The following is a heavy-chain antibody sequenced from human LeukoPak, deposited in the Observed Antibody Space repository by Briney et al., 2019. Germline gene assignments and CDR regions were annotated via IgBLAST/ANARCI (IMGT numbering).Heavy chain of an antibody. CDR1: GGSISNYY. J-gene: IGHJ3*01. CDR2: IYYTGST. Sequence: SETLSLTCTVSGGSISNYYWTWIRQPPGKGLEWFGYIYYTGSTNYNPSLKSRVTISVDTSKNQFSMKLSSVAAADTAVYYCARRSDYYDILNLWGQGTMVTVSS. V-gene: IGHV4-59*01. CDR3: ARRSDYYDILNL. D-gene: IGHD3-22*01.